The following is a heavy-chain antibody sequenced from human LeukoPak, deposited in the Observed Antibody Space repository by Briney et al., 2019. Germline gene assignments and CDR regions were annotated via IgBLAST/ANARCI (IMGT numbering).Heavy chain of an antibody. V-gene: IGHV1-2*02. CDR1: GYIFTGYY. Sequence: ASVKVSCKASGYIFTGYYLHWVRQAPGQGLQWMGWINPNSGGTNYAQKFQGRVTMTRDTSISTAYTELSSLRSEDTAVYYCATWGLRYYYDSSGYYSDFDYWGQGTLVTVSS. CDR3: ATWGLRYYYDSSGYYSDFDY. CDR2: INPNSGGT. D-gene: IGHD3-22*01. J-gene: IGHJ4*02.